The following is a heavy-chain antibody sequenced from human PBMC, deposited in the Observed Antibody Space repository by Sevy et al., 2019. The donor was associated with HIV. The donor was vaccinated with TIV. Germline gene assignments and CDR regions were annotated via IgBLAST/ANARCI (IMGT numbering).Heavy chain of an antibody. D-gene: IGHD6-13*01. CDR3: ARAYSSWFGTVHY. CDR2: ISGSGDIT. J-gene: IGHJ4*02. CDR1: GFTFGNYA. V-gene: IGHV3-23*01. Sequence: GGSLRLSCAASGFTFGNYAMSWARQAPGKGLEWVSAISGSGDITYSADSVKGRFTISRDNPKNTLFLQVNSLRPEDTAVYYCARAYSSWFGTVHYWGQGTLVTVSS.